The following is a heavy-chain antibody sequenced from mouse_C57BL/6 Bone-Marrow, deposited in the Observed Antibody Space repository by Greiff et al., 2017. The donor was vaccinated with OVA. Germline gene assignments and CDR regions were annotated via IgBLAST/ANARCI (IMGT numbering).Heavy chain of an antibody. V-gene: IGHV5-6*01. D-gene: IGHD4-1*01. J-gene: IGHJ1*03. CDR1: GFTFSSYG. Sequence: EVKLMESGGDLVKPGGSLKLSCAASGFTFSSYGMSWVRQTPDKRLEWVATISSGGSYTYYPDSVKGRFTISRDNAKNTLYLQMSSLKVEDTASYYCARGGLTGTNWYFEVWGTGTTVTVSS. CDR2: ISSGGSYT. CDR3: ARGGLTGTNWYFEV.